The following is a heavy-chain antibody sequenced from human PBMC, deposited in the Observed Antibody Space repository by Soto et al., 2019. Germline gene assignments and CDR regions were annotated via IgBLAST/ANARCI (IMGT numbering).Heavy chain of an antibody. Sequence: GESLKISCKGSGYSFTSYWIGWVRQMPGKGLEWMGIIYPGDSDTRYSPSFQGQVTISADKSISTAYLQWSSLKASDTAMYYCARHLGYCSSTSCRNGPYGMDVWGQGTTVTVSS. CDR3: ARHLGYCSSTSCRNGPYGMDV. J-gene: IGHJ6*02. CDR2: IYPGDSDT. CDR1: GYSFTSYW. D-gene: IGHD2-2*01. V-gene: IGHV5-51*01.